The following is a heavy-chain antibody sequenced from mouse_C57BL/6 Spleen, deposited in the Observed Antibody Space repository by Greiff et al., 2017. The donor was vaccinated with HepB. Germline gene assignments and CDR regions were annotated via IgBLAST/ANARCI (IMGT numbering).Heavy chain of an antibody. Sequence: VQLQQSGPELVKPGASVKISCKASGYAFSSSWMNWVKQRPGKGLEWIGRIYPGDGDTNYNGKFKGKATLTADKSSSTAYMQLSSLTSEDSAVYFCARGSGPYDAMDYWGQVTSVTVSS. CDR2: IYPGDGDT. CDR3: ARGSGPYDAMDY. V-gene: IGHV1-82*01. J-gene: IGHJ4*01. CDR1: GYAFSSSW.